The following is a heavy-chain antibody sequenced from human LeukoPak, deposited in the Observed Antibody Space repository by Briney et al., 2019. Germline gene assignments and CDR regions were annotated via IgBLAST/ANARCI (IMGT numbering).Heavy chain of an antibody. V-gene: IGHV1-69*13. CDR2: IIPIFGTA. CDR3: ARGGLNPVGATHFDY. J-gene: IGHJ4*02. Sequence: SVKVSCKASGGTFSSYAISWVRQAPGQGLEWMEGIIPIFGTANYAQKFQGRVTITADESTSTAYMELSSLRSEDTAVYYCARGGLNPVGATHFDYWGQGTLVTVSS. CDR1: GGTFSSYA. D-gene: IGHD1-26*01.